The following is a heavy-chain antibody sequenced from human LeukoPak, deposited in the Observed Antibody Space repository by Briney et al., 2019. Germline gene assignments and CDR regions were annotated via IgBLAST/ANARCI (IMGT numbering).Heavy chain of an antibody. CDR2: IYYSGST. V-gene: IGHV4-39*07. J-gene: IGHJ3*02. CDR3: ARPGIAAAGPNDAFDI. Sequence: SETLSLTCTVSGGSISSSSYYWSWIRQPPGKGLEWIGSIYYSGSTYYNPSLKSRVTISVDTSKNQFSLKLSSVTAADTAVYYCARPGIAAAGPNDAFDIWGQGTMVTVSS. CDR1: GGSISSSSYY. D-gene: IGHD6-13*01.